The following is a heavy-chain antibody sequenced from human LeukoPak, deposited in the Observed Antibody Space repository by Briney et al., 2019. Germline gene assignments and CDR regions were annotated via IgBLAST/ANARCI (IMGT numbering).Heavy chain of an antibody. J-gene: IGHJ3*02. CDR2: IYPGDSGT. Sequence: KHGESLKISCKGSGYRFTIYWIGWVHQMPGKGLEWMGIIYPGDSGTRYSPSFQGQVTISADKSISTAYLQWSSLKASDTAMYYCAMYYCSSTSCYTGDAFDIWGQGTMVTVSS. CDR1: GYRFTIYW. V-gene: IGHV5-51*07. D-gene: IGHD2-2*02. CDR3: AMYYCSSTSCYTGDAFDI.